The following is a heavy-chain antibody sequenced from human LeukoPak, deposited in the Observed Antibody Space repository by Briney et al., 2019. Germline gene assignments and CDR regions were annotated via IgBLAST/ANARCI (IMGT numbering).Heavy chain of an antibody. CDR3: ARDSSSWRFDY. CDR2: IYSGGST. CDR1: GFTFSSHA. D-gene: IGHD6-13*01. J-gene: IGHJ4*02. Sequence: GGSLRLSCAASGFTFSSHAMSWVRQAPGKGLEWVSVIYSGGSTYYADSVKGRFTISRDNSKNTLYLQMNSLRAEDTAVYYCARDSSSWRFDYWGQGTLVTVSS. V-gene: IGHV3-66*01.